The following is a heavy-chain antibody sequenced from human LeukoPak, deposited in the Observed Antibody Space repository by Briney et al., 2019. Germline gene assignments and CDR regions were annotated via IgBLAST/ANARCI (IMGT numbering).Heavy chain of an antibody. CDR3: ARDRLMEFSAFDI. J-gene: IGHJ3*02. V-gene: IGHV4-59*06. Sequence: SETLSLTCTVSGGSISSYYWSWIRQHPGKGLEWIGYIYYSGSTYYNPSLKSRVTISVDTSKNQFSLKLSSVTAADTAVYYCARDRLMEFSAFDIWGQGTMVTVSS. CDR2: IYYSGST. D-gene: IGHD3-10*01. CDR1: GGSISSYY.